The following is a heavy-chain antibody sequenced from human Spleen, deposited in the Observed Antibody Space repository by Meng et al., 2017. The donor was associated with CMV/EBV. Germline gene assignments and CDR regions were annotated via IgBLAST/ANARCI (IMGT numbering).Heavy chain of an antibody. CDR1: GFTFTDYY. CDR3: ARDLDYKVFGINYYYGMDV. V-gene: IGHV3-11*04. J-gene: IGHJ6*02. Sequence: GESLKISCAASGFTFTDYYMTWIRQAPGKGLEWLSYISVTGNTIYYADSVKGRFTISRDNAKNTLYLQMNSLRAEGTAVYYCARDLDYKVFGINYYYGMDVWGQGTTVTVSS. D-gene: IGHD3-3*01. CDR2: ISVTGNTI.